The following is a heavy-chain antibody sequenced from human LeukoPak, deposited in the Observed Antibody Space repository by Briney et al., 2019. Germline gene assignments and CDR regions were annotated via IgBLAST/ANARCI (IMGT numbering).Heavy chain of an antibody. J-gene: IGHJ4*02. CDR2: IDGDGSST. CDR1: GFTFSSYW. Sequence: GGSLRLSCAASGFTFSSYWMHWVRQAPGKGLVWVSRIDGDGSSTGYADSVKGRFTISRDSAKNTLYLQMNSLRAEDTAVYYCARELGYCSGGSCYPGSHWGQGTLVTVSS. CDR3: ARELGYCSGGSCYPGSH. V-gene: IGHV3-74*01. D-gene: IGHD2-15*01.